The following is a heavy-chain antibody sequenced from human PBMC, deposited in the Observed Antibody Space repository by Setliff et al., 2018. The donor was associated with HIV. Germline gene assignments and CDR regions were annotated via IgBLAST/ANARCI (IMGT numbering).Heavy chain of an antibody. CDR3: ARDFGGSWTTDY. Sequence: SVKVSCKASGGTFSSYAISWVRQAPGQGLEWMGGIMPRDGNTRYAQKFQGRVTMTRDTSTSTVYVELSSLRSDDTAVYYCARDFGGSWTTDYWGQGTLVTVSS. CDR2: IMPRDGNT. D-gene: IGHD6-13*01. J-gene: IGHJ4*02. CDR1: GGTFSSYA. V-gene: IGHV1-69*10.